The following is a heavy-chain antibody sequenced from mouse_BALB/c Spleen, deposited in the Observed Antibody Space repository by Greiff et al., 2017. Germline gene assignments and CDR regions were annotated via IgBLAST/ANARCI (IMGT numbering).Heavy chain of an antibody. CDR3: ASITTVNY. V-gene: IGHV14-3*02. J-gene: IGHJ4*01. D-gene: IGHD1-1*01. CDR1: GFNIKDTY. CDR2: IDPANGNT. Sequence: EVQLQESGAELVKPGASVKLSCTASGFNIKDTYMHWVKQRPEQGLEWIGRIDPANGNTKYDPKFQGKATITADTSSNTAYLQLSSLTSEDTAVYYCASITTVNYWGQGTSVTVSS.